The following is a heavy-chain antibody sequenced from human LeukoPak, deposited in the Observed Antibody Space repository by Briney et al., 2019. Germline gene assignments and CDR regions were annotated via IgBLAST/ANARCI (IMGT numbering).Heavy chain of an antibody. J-gene: IGHJ4*02. CDR2: IYYRGIT. CDR3: ARSSYSGKGGRGLGY. Sequence: NTSETLSLTCSVSGGSISSGDYQWTWIRQPPGKGLEWVGHIYYRGITYYRPSLKSRVSISVDTSENQFSLNLSSVTAADTAVYYCARSSYSGKGGRGLGYRGQGTLVTVSS. CDR1: GGSISSGDYQ. V-gene: IGHV4-30-4*08. D-gene: IGHD1-26*01.